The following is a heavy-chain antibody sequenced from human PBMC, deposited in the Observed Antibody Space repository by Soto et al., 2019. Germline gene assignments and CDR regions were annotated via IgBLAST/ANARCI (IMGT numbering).Heavy chain of an antibody. V-gene: IGHV6-1*01. CDR3: ARLRGDSWFDF. Sequence: SQTLSLTCAISGDSVSSNSATSDWIRQSPSRGLEWLGRTYYRSRWFNDYAGSVKGRITINPDTSNYQFSLQLTSLSPDDTAVYYCARLRGDSWFDFWGQGTRVTVSS. J-gene: IGHJ5*01. CDR2: TYYRSRWFN. CDR1: GDSVSSNSAT.